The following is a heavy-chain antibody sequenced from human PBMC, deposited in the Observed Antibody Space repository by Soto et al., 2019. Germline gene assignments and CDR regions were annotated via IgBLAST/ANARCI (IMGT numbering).Heavy chain of an antibody. Sequence: QVQLVESGGGVVQPGRSLRLSCAASGFTFSSYGMHWVRQAPGKGLEWVAVISYDGSNKYYADSVKGRFTISRDNSKNMRYLQMKSVRAEDTAVYYCAKDHYTVTGNYWYFDLWGRGTLVTVSS. V-gene: IGHV3-30*18. CDR2: ISYDGSNK. D-gene: IGHD4-17*01. J-gene: IGHJ2*01. CDR3: AKDHYTVTGNYWYFDL. CDR1: GFTFSSYG.